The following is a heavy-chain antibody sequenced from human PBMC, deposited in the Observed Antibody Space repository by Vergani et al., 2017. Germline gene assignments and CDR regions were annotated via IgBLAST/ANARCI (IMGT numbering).Heavy chain of an antibody. J-gene: IGHJ4*02. V-gene: IGHV3-23*01. CDR3: AILSYDTTPYLQGGYDC. D-gene: IGHD2-15*01. CDR2: ISGSGVGE. Sequence: EVQLLESGGGLVQPGGSLRLTCAASEFTFSNYAMNWVRQAPGKGLEWVSGISGSGVGEYYTDSVKGRFTISRDNSKNMLYLQMNSLRAEDTAVYYCAILSYDTTPYLQGGYDCWGQGTLVSVSS. CDR1: EFTFSNYA.